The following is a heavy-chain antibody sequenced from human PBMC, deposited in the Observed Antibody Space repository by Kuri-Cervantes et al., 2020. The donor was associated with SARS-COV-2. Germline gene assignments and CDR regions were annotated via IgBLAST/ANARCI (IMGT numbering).Heavy chain of an antibody. CDR3: ARLREDSSSWYEYYYYGMDV. D-gene: IGHD6-13*01. CDR2: ISAYNGNT. J-gene: IGHJ6*02. V-gene: IGHV1-2*02. Sequence: ASVKVSCKASGYTFTGYYMHWVRQAPGQGLEWMGWISAYNGNTNYAQKLQGRVTMTRNTSISTAYMELSSLRSEDTAVYYCARLREDSSSWYEYYYYGMDVWGQGTTVTVSS. CDR1: GYTFTGYY.